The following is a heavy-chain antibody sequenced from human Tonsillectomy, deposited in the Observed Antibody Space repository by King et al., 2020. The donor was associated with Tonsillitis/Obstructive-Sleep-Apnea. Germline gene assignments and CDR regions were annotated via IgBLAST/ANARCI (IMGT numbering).Heavy chain of an antibody. CDR3: AKHGPRDHAFYWVNSIDRNYMDV. D-gene: IGHD3/OR15-3a*01. Sequence: VQLVESGGGLVQPGGSLRLSCAASGFTFSSYAMSWVRQAPGKGLEWVSTISNSGGSTYYADSVKGRLTVSRDNSKNMLYLQMTSLRAEDTAVYYCAKHGPRDHAFYWVNSIDRNYMDVWGKGTPGTVS. CDR2: ISNSGGST. J-gene: IGHJ6*03. CDR1: GFTFSSYA. V-gene: IGHV3-23*04.